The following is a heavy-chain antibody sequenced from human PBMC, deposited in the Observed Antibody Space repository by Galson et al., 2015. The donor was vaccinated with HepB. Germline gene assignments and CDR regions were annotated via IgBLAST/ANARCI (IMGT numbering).Heavy chain of an antibody. Sequence: SLRLSCAASGFTFSSYEMNWVRQAPGKGLEWVSYISSSGSTMYYADSVKGRFTISRDNAKNSLYLQMNSLRAEDTAVYYCARDGSGYDSRLDYWGQGTLVTVSS. D-gene: IGHD5-12*01. J-gene: IGHJ4*02. V-gene: IGHV3-48*03. CDR1: GFTFSSYE. CDR3: ARDGSGYDSRLDY. CDR2: ISSSGSTM.